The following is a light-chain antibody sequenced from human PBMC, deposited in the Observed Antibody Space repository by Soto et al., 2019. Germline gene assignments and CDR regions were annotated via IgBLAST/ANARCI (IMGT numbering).Light chain of an antibody. CDR1: QSVLYSSNNKNY. J-gene: IGKJ2*01. V-gene: IGKV4-1*01. CDR2: WAS. CDR3: QQYYSTPPYT. Sequence: DIVMTQSPDSLAVSLGERATINCKSSQSVLYSSNNKNYLAWYQQKPGQPPKLLIYWASTRESGVPDRFSGSGSGKDFTLTISSLQAEDVAVYYCQQYYSTPPYTFCQGTKLEIK.